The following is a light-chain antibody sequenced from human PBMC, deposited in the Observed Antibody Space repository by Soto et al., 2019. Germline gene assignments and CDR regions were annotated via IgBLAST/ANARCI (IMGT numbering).Light chain of an antibody. J-gene: IGKJ1*01. CDR1: QSVSSN. V-gene: IGKV3-15*01. CDR3: QQYNNWPRT. Sequence: EIVMTQSPATLSVSPGERATLXXRASQSVSSNLAWYQQKPGQAPRLLIYGASTRATGIPARFSGSGSGTEFTLTISSLQSEDFAVYYCQQYNNWPRTFGQGTK. CDR2: GAS.